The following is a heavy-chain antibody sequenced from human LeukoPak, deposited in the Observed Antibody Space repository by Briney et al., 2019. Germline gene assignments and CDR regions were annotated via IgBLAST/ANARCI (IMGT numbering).Heavy chain of an antibody. J-gene: IGHJ4*02. CDR1: GYTFTACY. Sequence: GASVKVSCKTSGYTFTACYIHWVRQAPGQGLEWMGWINPNSGGTKYSQKFQGWVTMTRDTSISTTYMQLIGLTSDDTAVHYCARGYYDSGGPRLDFWGQGTLVTVSS. V-gene: IGHV1-2*04. CDR3: ARGYYDSGGPRLDF. D-gene: IGHD3-22*01. CDR2: INPNSGGT.